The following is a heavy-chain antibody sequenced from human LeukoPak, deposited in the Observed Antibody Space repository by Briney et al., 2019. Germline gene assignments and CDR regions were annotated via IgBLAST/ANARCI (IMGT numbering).Heavy chain of an antibody. J-gene: IGHJ4*02. V-gene: IGHV4-4*07. CDR3: AREIAAAGTIDY. Sequence: SETLSLTCTVSGGSISSYYWSWVRQPPGKGLEWIGRIYTSGSNNYNPSLKSRVTMSVDTSKNQFSLKLSSVTAADTAVYYCAREIAAAGTIDYWGQGTLVTVSS. CDR1: GGSISSYY. D-gene: IGHD6-13*01. CDR2: IYTSGSN.